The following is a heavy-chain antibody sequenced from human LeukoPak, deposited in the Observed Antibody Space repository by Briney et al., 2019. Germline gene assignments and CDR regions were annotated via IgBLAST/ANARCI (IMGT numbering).Heavy chain of an antibody. Sequence: SETLSLTCTVSGSSMSSDYYWGWIRQPPGKGLEWIGEINHSGSTNYNPSLKSRVTISVDTSKNQFSLKLSSVTAADTAVYYCARVEDSGYDYRGRFDPWGQGTLVTVPS. V-gene: IGHV4-38-2*02. CDR1: GSSMSSDYY. J-gene: IGHJ5*02. CDR2: INHSGST. CDR3: ARVEDSGYDYRGRFDP. D-gene: IGHD5-12*01.